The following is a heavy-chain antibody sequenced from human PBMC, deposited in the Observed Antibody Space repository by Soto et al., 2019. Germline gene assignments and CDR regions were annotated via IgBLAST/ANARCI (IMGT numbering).Heavy chain of an antibody. CDR2: IKFDGSEK. CDR1: GFDFSVHW. J-gene: IGHJ5*02. V-gene: IGHV3-7*03. D-gene: IGHD2-2*01. CDR3: VKDGGYCSSATCYSPRNHYFDA. Sequence: GGSLRLSCAASGFDFSVHWMSWVRQAPGKGPEWVANIKFDGSEKQYVDSVKGRFTISRDNARNSVFLQMNSLRAGDTAVYYCVKDGGYCSSATCYSPRNHYFDAWGQGTLVTVSS.